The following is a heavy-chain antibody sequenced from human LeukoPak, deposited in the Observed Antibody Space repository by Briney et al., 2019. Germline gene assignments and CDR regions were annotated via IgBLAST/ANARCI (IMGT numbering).Heavy chain of an antibody. CDR2: ISGSGGST. Sequence: GGSLRLSCAASGFTVSSNYMSWVRQAPGKGLEWVSAISGSGGSTYYADSVKGRFTISRDNSKNTLYLQMNSLRAEDTAVYYCAKDPNLYYGALYYFDYWGQGTLVTVSS. V-gene: IGHV3-23*01. J-gene: IGHJ4*02. CDR3: AKDPNLYYGALYYFDY. D-gene: IGHD3-3*01. CDR1: GFTVSSNY.